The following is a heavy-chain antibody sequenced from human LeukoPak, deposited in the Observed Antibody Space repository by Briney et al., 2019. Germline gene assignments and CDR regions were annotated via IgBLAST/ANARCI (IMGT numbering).Heavy chain of an antibody. V-gene: IGHV1-18*01. CDR3: ARGDSYDSSPTPLFDY. J-gene: IGHJ4*02. CDR1: VYTFTSYD. D-gene: IGHD3-22*01. Sequence: ASVKVSCKASVYTFTSYDINWVRQATGQGLEWMGLISAYNGNTNYAQKLQGRVTMTTDTSTSTAYMELRSLRSDDTAVYYCARGDSYDSSPTPLFDYWGQGTLVTVSS. CDR2: ISAYNGNT.